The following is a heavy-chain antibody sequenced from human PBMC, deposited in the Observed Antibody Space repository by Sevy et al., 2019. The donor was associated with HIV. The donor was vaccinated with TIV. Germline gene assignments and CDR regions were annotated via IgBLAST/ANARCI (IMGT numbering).Heavy chain of an antibody. J-gene: IGHJ3*02. CDR3: AKDYNSSGYYLAGDAFDI. V-gene: IGHV3-23*01. CDR2: ISGSGGST. D-gene: IGHD3-22*01. Sequence: GESLKISCAASGFTFSSYAMSWVRQAPGKGLEWVSAISGSGGSTYYADSVKGRFTISRDNSKNTLYLQMHSLSAEDTSVYYCAKDYNSSGYYLAGDAFDIWGKGTMVTVSS. CDR1: GFTFSSYA.